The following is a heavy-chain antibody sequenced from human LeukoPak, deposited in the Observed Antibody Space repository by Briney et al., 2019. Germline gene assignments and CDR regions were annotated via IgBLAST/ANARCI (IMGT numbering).Heavy chain of an antibody. Sequence: GGSLRLSCAASGFTFSSYGMHWVRQAPGKGLEWVAVIWYDGSNKYYADSVKGRFTISRDNSKNTLYLQMNSLRAEDTAVYYCARVRYYYGSGSYYNAPPYYYGMDVWGQGTTVTVSS. J-gene: IGHJ6*02. V-gene: IGHV3-33*08. CDR1: GFTFSSYG. D-gene: IGHD3-10*01. CDR2: IWYDGSNK. CDR3: ARVRYYYGSGSYYNAPPYYYGMDV.